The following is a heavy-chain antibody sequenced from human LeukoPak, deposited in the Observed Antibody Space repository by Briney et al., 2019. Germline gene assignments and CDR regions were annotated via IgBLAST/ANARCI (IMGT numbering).Heavy chain of an antibody. CDR1: GFTLKDYY. CDR3: ARSSSYFTYFDL. CDR2: MSSTGNTI. D-gene: IGHD2/OR15-2a*01. V-gene: IGHV3-11*04. Sequence: GGSLRLSCAACGFTLKDYYMRWLRQAPGKGLEWISYMSSTGNTIYYAESVKGRFTVSRDSANNSMSLQMTSLRAEDSAVYYCARSSSYFTYFDLWGRDTLVTVSS. J-gene: IGHJ2*01.